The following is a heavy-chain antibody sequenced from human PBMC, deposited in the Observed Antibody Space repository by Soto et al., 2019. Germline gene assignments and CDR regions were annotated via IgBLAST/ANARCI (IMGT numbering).Heavy chain of an antibody. CDR2: VYSSGAA. D-gene: IGHD3-10*02. CDR3: ARATFRDVLHLEV. V-gene: IGHV4-30-2*01. J-gene: IGHJ6*02. Sequence: SETLSLTCDVSGASVSTEGYTWSWIRQPPGKGLEWIGYVYSSGAAHYNPSLKSRVTMSLDASRNRFSLRVGAVTAADTAVYYCARATFRDVLHLEVLGQGTTVTVS. CDR1: GASVSTEGYT.